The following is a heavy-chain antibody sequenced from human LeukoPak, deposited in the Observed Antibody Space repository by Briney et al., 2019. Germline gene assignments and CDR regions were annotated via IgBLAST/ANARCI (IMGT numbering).Heavy chain of an antibody. Sequence: SETLSLTCTVSGGSLSSYYWSWVRQPAGNGLEWIGRIYTSGSTNYNPPLKSRVTMSVDTSKNQFSLKLSSVTAADTAVYYCARSEGYDFWSGHRDWGQGTLVTVSS. D-gene: IGHD3-3*01. J-gene: IGHJ4*02. CDR3: ARSEGYDFWSGHRD. V-gene: IGHV4-4*07. CDR1: GGSLSSYY. CDR2: IYTSGST.